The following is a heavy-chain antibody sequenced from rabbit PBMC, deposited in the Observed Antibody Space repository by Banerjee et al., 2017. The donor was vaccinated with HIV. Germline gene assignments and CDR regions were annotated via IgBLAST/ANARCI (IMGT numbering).Heavy chain of an antibody. CDR3: ARDLAGVIGWNFDL. CDR1: GFSFSSSYW. J-gene: IGHJ4*01. CDR2: IYAGSRGVT. Sequence: QQQLEESGGDLVKPEGSLTLTCTASGFSFSSSYWICWVRQAPGKGLEWIACIYAGSRGVTYYASWVNGRFTISKTSSTTVTLQMTSLTAADTATYFCARDLAGVIGWNFDLWGPGTLVTVS. V-gene: IGHV1S45*01. D-gene: IGHD4-1*01.